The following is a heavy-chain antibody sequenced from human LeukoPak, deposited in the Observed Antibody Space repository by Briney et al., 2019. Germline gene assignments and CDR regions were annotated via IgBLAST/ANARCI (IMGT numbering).Heavy chain of an antibody. D-gene: IGHD3-22*01. V-gene: IGHV4-4*07. CDR1: GGSISSYY. Sequence: PSETLSLTCTVSGGSISSYYWSWIRQPAGKGLEWIGRIYTSGSINYNPSLKSRVTTSVDMSTNQFSLKLSSVTAADTAVYYCARAGDSSGYEYYFDYWGQGTLVTVSS. CDR2: IYTSGSI. CDR3: ARAGDSSGYEYYFDY. J-gene: IGHJ4*02.